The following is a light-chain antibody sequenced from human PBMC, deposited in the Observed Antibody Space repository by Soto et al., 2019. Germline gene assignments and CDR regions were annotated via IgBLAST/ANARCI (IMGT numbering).Light chain of an antibody. Sequence: QAVVTQPPSASGTPGQRVTISCSGSSSNIGNNYVSWYQQLPGTAPKLLVYRTNQRPSGVPDRFSGSKSGTSASLAISGLRSEDEADYYCAAWDDSLSVVVFGGGTQLTVL. J-gene: IGLJ2*01. CDR1: SSNIGNNY. CDR2: RTN. CDR3: AAWDDSLSVVV. V-gene: IGLV1-47*01.